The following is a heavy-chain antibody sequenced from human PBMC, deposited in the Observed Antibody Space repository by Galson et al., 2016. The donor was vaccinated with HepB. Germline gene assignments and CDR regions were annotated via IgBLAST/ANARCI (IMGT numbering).Heavy chain of an antibody. V-gene: IGHV3-21*01. Sequence: SLRLSCAASGFIFSDYSMSWVRQAPGKGLEWVSSTGTGSTYKYYADSVKGRFTISRDDAQNSLFLQMNSLRVEGTAVYYCVKSTVRHLRYSGMDVWGQGTTVTVSS. CDR3: VKSTVRHLRYSGMDV. CDR2: TGTGSTYK. CDR1: GFIFSDYS. D-gene: IGHD4-11*01. J-gene: IGHJ6*02.